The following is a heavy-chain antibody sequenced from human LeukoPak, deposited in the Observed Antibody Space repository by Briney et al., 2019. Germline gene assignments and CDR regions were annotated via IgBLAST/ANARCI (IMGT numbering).Heavy chain of an antibody. J-gene: IGHJ3*02. Sequence: PSQTLSLTCAVSGGSISSGGYSWSWIRQPPGKGLEWIGYIYHSGSTYYDPSLKSRVTISVDRSKNQFSLKLSSVTAADTAVYYCVGSYYGAFDIWGQGTMVTVSS. CDR3: VGSYYGAFDI. D-gene: IGHD1-26*01. CDR1: GGSISSGGYS. CDR2: IYHSGST. V-gene: IGHV4-30-2*01.